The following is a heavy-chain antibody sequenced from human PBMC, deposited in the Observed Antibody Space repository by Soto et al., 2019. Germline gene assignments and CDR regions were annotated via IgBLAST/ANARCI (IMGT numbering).Heavy chain of an antibody. CDR2: ISGSGSST. J-gene: IGHJ6*03. V-gene: IGHV3-23*01. CDR3: AKEGPEKVVYYYHYMDV. CDR1: GFFFYNYA. Sequence: GGSLRLSCAASGFFFYNYAMSWVRQAPGKGLEWVAAISGSGSSTYYAESVKGRFTISRDNSKNTLSLQMNSLRAEDTAVYYCAKEGPEKVVYYYHYMDVWGKGTTVTVSS.